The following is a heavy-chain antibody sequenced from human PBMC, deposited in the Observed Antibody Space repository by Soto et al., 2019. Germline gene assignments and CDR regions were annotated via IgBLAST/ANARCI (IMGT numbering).Heavy chain of an antibody. CDR3: ARSAYYNYYMDV. CDR1: GFTFTSGTYV. Sequence: GGSLRLSCAASGFTFTSGTYVIHWVRQAPGRGPEWLAVTSSDASDENYADSVQGRFTLSRDSSKNTLFLQMNSLRPEDTAVYYCARSAYYNYYMDVWGKGTTVTVSS. J-gene: IGHJ6*03. CDR2: TSSDASDE. V-gene: IGHV3-30*03.